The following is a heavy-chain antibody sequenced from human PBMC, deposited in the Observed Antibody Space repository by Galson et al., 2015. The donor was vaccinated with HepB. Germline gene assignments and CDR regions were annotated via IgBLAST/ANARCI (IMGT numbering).Heavy chain of an antibody. D-gene: IGHD6-13*01. J-gene: IGHJ6*02. CDR2: ISYDGSNK. CDR1: GFTFSSYG. CDR3: AKVEGSSWYRYYYYYGMDV. Sequence: SLRLSCAASGFTFSSYGMHWVRQAPGKGLEWVAVISYDGSNKYYADSVKGRFTISRDNSKNTLYLQMNSLRAEDTAVYYCAKVEGSSWYRYYYYYGMDVWGQGTTVTVSS. V-gene: IGHV3-30*18.